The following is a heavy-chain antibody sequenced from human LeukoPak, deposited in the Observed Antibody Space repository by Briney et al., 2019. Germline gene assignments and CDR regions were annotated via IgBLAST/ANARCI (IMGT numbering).Heavy chain of an antibody. J-gene: IGHJ4*02. CDR1: GPTFSTSA. Sequence: GGSLRLSCAAAGPTFSTSAMTWVRQAPGKGLEWVSTISGSGGSTYYADSVKGRFTNSRDNSKNTLYLQMTSLRAEDTAVYFCAKGQTDYDFWSGYHTWGQGTLVTVPS. V-gene: IGHV3-23*01. D-gene: IGHD3-3*01. CDR2: ISGSGGST. CDR3: AKGQTDYDFWSGYHT.